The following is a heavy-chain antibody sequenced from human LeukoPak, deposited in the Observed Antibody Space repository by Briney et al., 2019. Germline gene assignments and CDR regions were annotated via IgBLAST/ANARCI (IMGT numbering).Heavy chain of an antibody. D-gene: IGHD1-26*01. J-gene: IGHJ4*02. CDR3: ARDSFRGSYSDY. Sequence: TGGSLRLSCAASGLTFNTYNTNWVRQAPGKGLEWVSSISGSGDLIYYADSVRGRFTISRDNAKNSLYLQMNSLRAGDTAVYYCARDSFRGSYSDYWGQGTLVTVSS. V-gene: IGHV3-21*01. CDR1: GLTFNTYN. CDR2: ISGSGDLI.